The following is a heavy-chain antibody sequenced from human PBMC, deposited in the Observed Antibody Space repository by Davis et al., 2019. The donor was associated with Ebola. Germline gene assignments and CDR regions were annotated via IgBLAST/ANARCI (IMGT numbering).Heavy chain of an antibody. CDR2: IYYSGSP. J-gene: IGHJ4*02. D-gene: IGHD3-22*01. V-gene: IGHV4-59*12. Sequence: MPSETLSLTCTVSGGSISSYYWSWIRQPPGKGLEWIGYIYYSGSPNYNPSLKRRVTISVDKSKNQFSLKLSSVTAADTAVYYCARDRRYYYDSSGYHTYFYYFDYWGQGTLVTVSS. CDR1: GGSISSYY. CDR3: ARDRRYYYDSSGYHTYFYYFDY.